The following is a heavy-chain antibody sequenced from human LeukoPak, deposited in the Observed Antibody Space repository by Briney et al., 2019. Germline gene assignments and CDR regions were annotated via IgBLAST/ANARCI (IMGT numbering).Heavy chain of an antibody. V-gene: IGHV3-30*02. Sequence: GGSLRFSWAASGFTFSNYGMHGVRQAPGKGLEWVAVIRHDGSNKFYADSVKGRVTISRDNSKNTLYLQMNSLRAEDTAVYYCAKTLNEFWTYYAMDVWGQGTTVTVSS. CDR1: GFTFSNYG. J-gene: IGHJ6*02. CDR3: AKTLNEFWTYYAMDV. CDR2: IRHDGSNK. D-gene: IGHD3-3*01.